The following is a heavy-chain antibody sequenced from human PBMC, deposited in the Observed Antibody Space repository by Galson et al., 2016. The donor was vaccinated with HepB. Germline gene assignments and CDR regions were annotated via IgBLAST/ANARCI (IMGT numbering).Heavy chain of an antibody. Sequence: SLRLSCAASGLTFSNAWMAWVRQAPGKGLEWVGRIKRRTDGEPTDYTAPVKGRFTISRDDSKNTLYLQMNSLKTEDTAVYYCAAPMIIANPDYWGQGTLVTVSS. J-gene: IGHJ4*02. V-gene: IGHV3-15*01. CDR2: IKRRTDGEPT. CDR3: AAPMIIANPDY. D-gene: IGHD3-22*01. CDR1: GLTFSNAW.